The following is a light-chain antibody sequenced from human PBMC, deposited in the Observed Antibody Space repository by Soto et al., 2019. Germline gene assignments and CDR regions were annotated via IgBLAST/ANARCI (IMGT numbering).Light chain of an antibody. J-gene: IGKJ1*01. V-gene: IGKV3-20*01. Sequence: EIVLTQSPGTLSLSPVERATLSCRASQSVSSSYLAWYQQKPGQAPRLLIYGASSRATGIPDRFSGSGSGTDFTLTISRLGPEDFAVYYCQQYGSSRWTFGQGTKVDIK. CDR2: GAS. CDR1: QSVSSSY. CDR3: QQYGSSRWT.